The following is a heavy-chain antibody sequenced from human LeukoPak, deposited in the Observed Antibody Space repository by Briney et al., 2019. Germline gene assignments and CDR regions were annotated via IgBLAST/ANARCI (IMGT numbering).Heavy chain of an antibody. CDR3: ATYTNGVAGDV. CDR1: GLIYRKSW. J-gene: IGHJ6*02. D-gene: IGHD6-25*01. Sequence: GGSVRVSCAASGLIYRKSWMSWVRQAPGKGLGWVAAIKEDGSEKDYVDSVKGRFTISRDNAKSSLYLQINSLRAEDTSVYYCATYTNGVAGDVWGQGTSVSVSS. CDR2: IKEDGSEK. V-gene: IGHV3-7*01.